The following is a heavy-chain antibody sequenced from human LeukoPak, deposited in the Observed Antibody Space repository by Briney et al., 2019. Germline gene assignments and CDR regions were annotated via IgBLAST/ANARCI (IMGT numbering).Heavy chain of an antibody. CDR3: TTLYGSGNYY. Sequence: GGSLRVSCAASGFTFSNAWMSWVRQAPGKGLEWVGQIKTKTDSGTTDSAATVKGRFSISRDDSKNTLYLQMNRLKTEDTAMYYCTTLYGSGNYYWGQGTLVTVSS. CDR1: GFTFSNAW. J-gene: IGHJ4*02. CDR2: IKTKTDSGTT. V-gene: IGHV3-15*01. D-gene: IGHD3-10*01.